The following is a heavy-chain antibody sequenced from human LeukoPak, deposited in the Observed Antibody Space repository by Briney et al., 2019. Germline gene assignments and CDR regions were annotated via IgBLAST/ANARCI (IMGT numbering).Heavy chain of an antibody. Sequence: ASVKVSCKASGYTFTSYGISWVRQAPGQGLEWMGWISAYNGNTIYAQKFQGRVTMTEDTSTDTAYMELSSLRSEDTAVYYCATLDYYDSSAYYSDYWGQGTLVTVSS. CDR1: GYTFTSYG. J-gene: IGHJ4*02. V-gene: IGHV1-18*01. CDR2: ISAYNGNT. CDR3: ATLDYYDSSAYYSDY. D-gene: IGHD3-22*01.